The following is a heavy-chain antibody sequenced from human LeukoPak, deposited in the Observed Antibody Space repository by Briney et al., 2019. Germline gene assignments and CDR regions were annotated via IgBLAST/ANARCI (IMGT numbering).Heavy chain of an antibody. CDR1: GDSVSRNTAG. V-gene: IGHV6-1*01. Sequence: SQTLSLTCVISGDSVSRNTAGWSWLRQSPSRGLEWLGRTYYRSRWYSDFAPSVKNRITINPDTSKNQFSLKLSSVTAADTAVYYCASIAAAGTDTNGGYYYYMDVWGKGTTVTVSS. D-gene: IGHD6-13*01. CDR2: TYYRSRWYS. J-gene: IGHJ6*03. CDR3: ASIAAAGTDTNGGYYYYMDV.